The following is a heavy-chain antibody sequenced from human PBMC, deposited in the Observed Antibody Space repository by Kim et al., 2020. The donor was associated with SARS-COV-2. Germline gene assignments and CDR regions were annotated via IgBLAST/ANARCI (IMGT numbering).Heavy chain of an antibody. Sequence: SVKVSCKASGGTFSNDGITWVRQAPGQGLEWMGGIIPIFGTAYYAQKFQGRVTITADESTATSYMELSSLRSEDTAMYYCAREVGGSGMAWLDPWGQGTLVTGSS. CDR1: GGTFSNDG. V-gene: IGHV1-69*13. D-gene: IGHD3-10*01. J-gene: IGHJ5*02. CDR2: IIPIFGTA. CDR3: AREVGGSGMAWLDP.